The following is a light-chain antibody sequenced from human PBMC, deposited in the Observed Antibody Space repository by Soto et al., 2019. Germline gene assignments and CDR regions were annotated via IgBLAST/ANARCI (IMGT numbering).Light chain of an antibody. J-gene: IGKJ3*01. CDR3: QQYDNLPFT. CDR2: DAS. Sequence: DIQMAQSPSSLSASVGDRVTITCQASQDIHNYLNWYQQKPGKAPKLLIYDASNLEPGVPSRFSASASGTDYTLTINSLQREDVATYYCQQYDNLPFTFGPGTNVGI. V-gene: IGKV1-33*01. CDR1: QDIHNY.